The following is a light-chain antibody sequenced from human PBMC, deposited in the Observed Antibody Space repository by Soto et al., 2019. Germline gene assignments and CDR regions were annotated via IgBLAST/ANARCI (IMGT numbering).Light chain of an antibody. CDR2: DAS. CDR1: QSVTRY. CDR3: QLRSHWL. Sequence: EIVVTQSPATLSLSPGERATLSCRTSQSVTRYLAWYQHKPGQAPRLLIYDASNRATGIPARFSGSGSGTDFTLSISSLEPEDFAVYYCQLRSHWLFGGGTKVDIK. V-gene: IGKV3-11*01. J-gene: IGKJ4*01.